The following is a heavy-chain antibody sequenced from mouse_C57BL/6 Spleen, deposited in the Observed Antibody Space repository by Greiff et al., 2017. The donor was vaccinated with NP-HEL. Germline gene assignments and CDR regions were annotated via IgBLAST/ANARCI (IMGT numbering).Heavy chain of an antibody. V-gene: IGHV1-66*01. CDR3: ARYYYGSYWYFDV. CDR2: IYPGSGNT. J-gene: IGHJ1*03. CDR1: GYSFTSYY. Sequence: QVQLQQSGPELVKPGASVKISCKASGYSFTSYYIHWVKQRPGQGLEWIGWIYPGSGNTKYNEKFKGKATLTADTSSSTAYMQLSSLTSEDSAVYYCARYYYGSYWYFDVWGTGTTVTVSS. D-gene: IGHD1-1*01.